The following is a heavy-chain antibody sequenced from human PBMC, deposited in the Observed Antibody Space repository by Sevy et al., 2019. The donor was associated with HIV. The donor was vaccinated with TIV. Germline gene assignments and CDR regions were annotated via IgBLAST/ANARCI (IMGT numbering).Heavy chain of an antibody. CDR2: ISDNGGET. D-gene: IGHD3-3*01. V-gene: IGHV3-23*01. CDR1: GFNFGSYS. CDR3: AKTIFGVAQVFDM. J-gene: IGHJ3*02. Sequence: GGSLRLSCAFSGFNFGSYSMNWVRQGQGKGLEWVAGISDNGGETYHAVSVKGRFTVARDNSKNTLFLQMNSLRAEDTAVYYCAKTIFGVAQVFDMWGQGTMVTVSS.